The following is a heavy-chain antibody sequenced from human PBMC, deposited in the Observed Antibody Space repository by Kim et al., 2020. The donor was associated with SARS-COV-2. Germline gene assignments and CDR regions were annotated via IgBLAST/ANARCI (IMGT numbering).Heavy chain of an antibody. CDR1: GFTFGSYS. V-gene: IGHV3-48*02. D-gene: IGHD4-17*01. CDR3: ARANSHYYGDNVIDC. J-gene: IGHJ4*01. CDR2: ISSSSIAI. Sequence: GGSLRLSCAASGFTFGSYSMNWVRQAPGKGLEWVSCISSSSIAIYYADSVKGRFTISRDNSKNSLYLQMHSLGDAATAEYSCARANSHYYGDNVIDCWG.